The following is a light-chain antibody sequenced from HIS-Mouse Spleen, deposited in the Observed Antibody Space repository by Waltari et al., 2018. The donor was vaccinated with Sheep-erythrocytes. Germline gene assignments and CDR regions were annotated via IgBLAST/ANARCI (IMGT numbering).Light chain of an antibody. Sequence: QSALTQPPSASGSPGQSVTIPCTGPSSAVGGSNYVSWYQQHPGKAPKLMIYEVSKRPSGVPDRFSGSKSGNTASLTVSGLQAEDEADYYCSSYAGSNNWVFGGGTKLTVL. J-gene: IGLJ3*02. CDR1: SSAVGGSNY. CDR2: EVS. V-gene: IGLV2-8*01. CDR3: SSYAGSNNWV.